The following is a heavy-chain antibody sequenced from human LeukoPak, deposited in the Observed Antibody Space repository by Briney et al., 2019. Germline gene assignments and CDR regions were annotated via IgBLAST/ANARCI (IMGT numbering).Heavy chain of an antibody. D-gene: IGHD2-2*01. CDR3: ATGAMPALDY. J-gene: IGHJ4*02. CDR1: GFTFSDYY. V-gene: IGHV3-72*01. CDR2: TRNKANSYTT. Sequence: GGSLRLSCAASGFTFSDYYMDWVRQAPGKGLEWVGRTRNKANSYTTEYAASVKGRFTISRDDSKNSLYLQMNSLKTEDTAVYYCATGAMPALDYWGQGTLVTVSS.